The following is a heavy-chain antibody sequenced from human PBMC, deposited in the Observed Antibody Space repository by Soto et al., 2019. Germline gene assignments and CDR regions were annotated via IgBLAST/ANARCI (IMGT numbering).Heavy chain of an antibody. J-gene: IGHJ4*02. Sequence: SETLSLTCTVSGGSISSGGYYWSWIRQHPGKGLEWIGYIYYSGSTYYNPSLKSRVTISVDTSKNQFSLKLSSVTAADTAVYYCARARPGDYYDSSGYRAPTFDYWGQGTLVTVSS. V-gene: IGHV4-31*03. CDR1: GGSISSGGYY. CDR2: IYYSGST. D-gene: IGHD3-22*01. CDR3: ARARPGDYYDSSGYRAPTFDY.